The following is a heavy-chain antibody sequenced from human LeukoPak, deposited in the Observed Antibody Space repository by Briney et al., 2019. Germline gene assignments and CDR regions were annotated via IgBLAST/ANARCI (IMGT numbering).Heavy chain of an antibody. V-gene: IGHV4-61*02. CDR1: GGSISSGSYY. Sequence: PSETLSLTCTASGGSISSGSYYWSWIRQPAGKGLEWIGRIYTSGSTNYNPSLKSRVTISVDTSKNQFSLKLSSVTAADTAVYYCAREGGVVRRGNYYYMDVWGKGTTVTVSS. CDR3: AREGGVVRRGNYYYMDV. CDR2: IYTSGST. D-gene: IGHD3-3*01. J-gene: IGHJ6*03.